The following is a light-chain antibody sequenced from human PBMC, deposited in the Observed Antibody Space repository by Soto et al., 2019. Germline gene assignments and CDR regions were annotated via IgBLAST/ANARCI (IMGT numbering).Light chain of an antibody. J-gene: IGLJ1*01. V-gene: IGLV1-40*01. Sequence: QSVLTQPPSVSGAPGQRVTICCTGSSXNIGAGYDVHWYQQLPGTAPKLLIYGNSNRPSGVPDRFSGSKSGTSASLAITGLQAEDEADYYCQSYESSLSGYVFGTGTKVTVL. CDR1: SXNIGAGYD. CDR2: GNS. CDR3: QSYESSLSGYV.